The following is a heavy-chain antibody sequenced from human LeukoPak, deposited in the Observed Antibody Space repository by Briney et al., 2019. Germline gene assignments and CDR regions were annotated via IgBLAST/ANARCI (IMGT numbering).Heavy chain of an antibody. CDR3: ARATGIAAADDP. V-gene: IGHV1-18*01. Sequence: ASVKVSCKASGYTFTSYGISLVRQAPGLGLEWMGWISAYNGNTNYAQKLQGRVTMTTDTSTSTAFMELRSLRSDDTAVYYCARATGIAAADDPWGQGTLVTVSS. J-gene: IGHJ5*02. D-gene: IGHD6-13*01. CDR1: GYTFTSYG. CDR2: ISAYNGNT.